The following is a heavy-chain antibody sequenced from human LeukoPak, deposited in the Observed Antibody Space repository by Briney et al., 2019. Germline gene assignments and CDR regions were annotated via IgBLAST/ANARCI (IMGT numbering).Heavy chain of an antibody. CDR3: TKRGNSPYDDG. CDR2: IRGGAGST. Sequence: GGSLRLSCAASGFTFSSYGMSWVRQAPGKGLGWVSGIRGGAGSTYYADSVKGRFTISRDNSKNALYLQMNSLRAENTAVYYCTKRGNSPYDDGWGQGTLVTVSS. D-gene: IGHD5-12*01. CDR1: GFTFSSYG. V-gene: IGHV3-23*01. J-gene: IGHJ4*02.